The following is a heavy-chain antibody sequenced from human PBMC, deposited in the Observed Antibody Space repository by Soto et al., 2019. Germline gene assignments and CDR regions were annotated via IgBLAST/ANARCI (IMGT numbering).Heavy chain of an antibody. Sequence: QVTLKESRPVLAKPTETLTLTCTVSGFSLSEPKMGVSWIRQPPGKALEWLAHVFSNDEQSYNTSLKSRLTIFKDTSKNQVVLIMTNMDPVDTATYYCVRKLGGGTFDIWGQGTMVTVSS. J-gene: IGHJ3*02. CDR1: GFSLSEPKMG. D-gene: IGHD3-16*01. CDR2: VFSNDEQ. CDR3: VRKLGGGTFDI. V-gene: IGHV2-26*01.